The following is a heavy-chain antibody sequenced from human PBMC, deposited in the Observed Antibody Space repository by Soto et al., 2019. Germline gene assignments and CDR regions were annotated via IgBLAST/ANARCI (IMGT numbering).Heavy chain of an antibody. CDR1: GYTFTSYW. CDR3: TRQMIQPQMRYNMDV. D-gene: IGHD1-1*01. V-gene: IGHV5-51*01. CDR2: INPHDSDV. Sequence: PGESLKISWKASGYTFTSYWLGWVRQMPGKGPEWMGIINPHDSDVRYSPSFQGQVTISADKAISTVYLRWNSLKASDTAMYFCTRQMIQPQMRYNMDVWGQGTTVTVSS. J-gene: IGHJ6*02.